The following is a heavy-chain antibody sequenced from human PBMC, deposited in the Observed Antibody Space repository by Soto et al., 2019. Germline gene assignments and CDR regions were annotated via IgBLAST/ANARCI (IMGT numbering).Heavy chain of an antibody. Sequence: SETLSLTCTVSGGSISSYYWRWIRQPPGKGLEWIGYIYYSGSTNYNPSLKSRVTISVDTSKNQFSLKLSSVTAADTAVYYCARRYCSSTSCYNWFDPWGQGTRVTVS. CDR2: IYYSGST. V-gene: IGHV4-59*08. J-gene: IGHJ5*02. CDR3: ARRYCSSTSCYNWFDP. CDR1: GGSISSYY. D-gene: IGHD2-2*01.